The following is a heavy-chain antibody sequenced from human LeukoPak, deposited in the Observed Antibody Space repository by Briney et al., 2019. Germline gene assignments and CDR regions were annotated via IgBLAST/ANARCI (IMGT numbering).Heavy chain of an antibody. J-gene: IGHJ4*02. Sequence: GASVKVSCKASGYTFNGFYLHWVRQAPGQGLEWMGWINPNSGGTNYAQKFQGRVTMTRDTSISTAYMELSRLRSDDTAVYYCARWMATLTTPDYWGQGTLVTVSS. CDR1: GYTFNGFY. D-gene: IGHD5-24*01. V-gene: IGHV1-2*02. CDR2: INPNSGGT. CDR3: ARWMATLTTPDY.